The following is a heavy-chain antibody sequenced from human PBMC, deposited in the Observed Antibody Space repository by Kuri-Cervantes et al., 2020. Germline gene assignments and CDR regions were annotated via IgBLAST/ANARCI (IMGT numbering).Heavy chain of an antibody. CDR2: ISGGGGST. CDR1: GFTFSSYA. V-gene: IGHV3-23*01. CDR3: ARSTQYYDILTGYSL. J-gene: IGHJ4*02. D-gene: IGHD3-9*01. Sequence: GESLKISCAASGFTFSSYAMSWVRQAPGKGLEWVSGISGGGGSTYYADSVKGRFTISRDNSKNSLYLQMNSLRAEDTAVYYCARSTQYYDILTGYSLWGQGTLVTVSS.